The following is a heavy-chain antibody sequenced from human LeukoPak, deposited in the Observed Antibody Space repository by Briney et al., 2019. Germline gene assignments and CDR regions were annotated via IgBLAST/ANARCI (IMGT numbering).Heavy chain of an antibody. CDR3: ARVDTAMVPLAFDI. V-gene: IGHV4-31*03. CDR2: IYYSGST. J-gene: IGHJ3*02. D-gene: IGHD5-18*01. Sequence: SQTLSLTCTVSGGSISSGGYYWSWIRQHPGKGLEWIGYIYYSGSTYYNPSLKSRVTISVDTSKNQFSLKLSSVTAADTAVYYCARVDTAMVPLAFDIWGQGTMVTVSS. CDR1: GGSISSGGYY.